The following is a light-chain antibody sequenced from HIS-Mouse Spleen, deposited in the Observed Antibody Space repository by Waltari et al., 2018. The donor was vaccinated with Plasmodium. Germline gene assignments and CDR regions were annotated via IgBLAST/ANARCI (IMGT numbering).Light chain of an antibody. Sequence: QSVLTQPPSASGTPGQRVTISCSGSIPSSGSNTVTWSQQPPGTAPKLLIYSNNQRPSGVPDRFSGSKSGTSASLAISGLQSEDEADYYCAAWDDSLNGVVFAGGTKLTVL. CDR1: IPSSGSNT. V-gene: IGLV1-44*01. CDR3: AAWDDSLNGVV. J-gene: IGLJ2*01. CDR2: SNN.